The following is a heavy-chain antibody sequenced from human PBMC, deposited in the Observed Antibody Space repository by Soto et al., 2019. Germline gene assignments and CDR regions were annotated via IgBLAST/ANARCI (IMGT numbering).Heavy chain of an antibody. J-gene: IGHJ6*02. Sequence: GASVKVSCKASGYTITTYSMHWVRQAPAQRHEWMRWIHAGNANTKHSQKFQGRVTITRDTSASTAYFGLGSVRSEDTAVYYCARAACSSTSCYNYYAYGMDVWGQGTAVTVS. CDR1: GYTITTYS. V-gene: IGHV1-3*01. CDR2: IHAGNANT. D-gene: IGHD2-2*01. CDR3: ARAACSSTSCYNYYAYGMDV.